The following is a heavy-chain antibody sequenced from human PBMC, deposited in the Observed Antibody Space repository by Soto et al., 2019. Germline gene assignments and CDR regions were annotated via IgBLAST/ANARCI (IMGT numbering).Heavy chain of an antibody. J-gene: IGHJ4*02. Sequence: QVQLQESGPGLVKPSETLSLTCTVSGGSISSYYWSWIRQPPGKGLEWIGYIYYSGSTNYNPSLKSRVTISVDTSKNQFALTLSSVTAADTAVYYCAGSIGGDLPSDYWGQGTLVTVSP. CDR1: GGSISSYY. V-gene: IGHV4-59*01. CDR3: AGSIGGDLPSDY. D-gene: IGHD2-21*02. CDR2: IYYSGST.